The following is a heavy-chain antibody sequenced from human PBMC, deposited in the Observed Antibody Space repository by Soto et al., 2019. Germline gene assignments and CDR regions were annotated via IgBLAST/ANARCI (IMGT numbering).Heavy chain of an antibody. Sequence: SETLSLTCSVSGGSISSGSYYWGWIRQTPGRGLEWIASMYHGGTTYSNPSLKSRVTISVDTSKNQFSLSLTSVTAADAAVYYGESRAVRAAATNWVDPWGQGTLVTVSS. CDR3: ESRAVRAAATNWVDP. D-gene: IGHD6-13*01. J-gene: IGHJ5*02. CDR1: GGSISSGSYY. V-gene: IGHV4-39*01. CDR2: MYHGGTT.